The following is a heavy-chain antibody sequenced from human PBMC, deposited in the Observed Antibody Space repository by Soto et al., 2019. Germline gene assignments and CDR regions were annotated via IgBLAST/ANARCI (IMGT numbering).Heavy chain of an antibody. CDR2: IYYSRSS. J-gene: IGHJ6*02. D-gene: IGHD2-15*01. CDR1: GGSISSFY. Sequence: SETLSLTCTVSGGSISSFYCRWSRQHPGEGGEWFGYIYYSRSSNYYPALKSRVTISVDTSKIQFYLNLSSVTAADTAVYYCARIRDLGYCRGGSGYSNYYYGMDVWGQGTTVTVSS. CDR3: ARIRDLGYCRGGSGYSNYYYGMDV. V-gene: IGHV4-59*01.